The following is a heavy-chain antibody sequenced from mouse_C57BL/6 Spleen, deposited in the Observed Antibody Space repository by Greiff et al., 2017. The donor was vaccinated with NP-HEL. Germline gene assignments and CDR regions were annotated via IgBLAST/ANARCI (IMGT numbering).Heavy chain of an antibody. D-gene: IGHD1-1*01. J-gene: IGHJ2*01. CDR2: INPYNGGT. V-gene: IGHV1-19*01. CDR3: ARLVVATPFDD. Sequence: VQLQQSGPVLVKPGASVKMSCKASGYTFTDYYMNWVKQSHGKSLEWIGVINPYNGGTSYNQKFKGKATLTVDKSSSTTYMELNSLTSEDSAVYYCARLVVATPFDDWGQGTTLTVSS. CDR1: GYTFTDYY.